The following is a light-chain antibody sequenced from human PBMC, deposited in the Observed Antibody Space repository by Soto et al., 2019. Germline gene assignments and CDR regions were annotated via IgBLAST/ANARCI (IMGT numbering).Light chain of an antibody. J-gene: IGLJ3*02. CDR2: LEGSGNY. V-gene: IGLV4-60*02. Sequence: QLVLTQSSSASASLGSSVKLTCTLSSGHSSNIIAWHQQQPGKAPRYLMKLEGSGNYNKGSGVPDRFSGSSSGADRYLTISNLHFEDEADYYCETWDSNTRVFGGGTQLTVL. CDR3: ETWDSNTRV. CDR1: SGHSSNI.